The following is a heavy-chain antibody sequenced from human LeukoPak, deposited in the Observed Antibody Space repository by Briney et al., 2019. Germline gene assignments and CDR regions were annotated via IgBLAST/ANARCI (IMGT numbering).Heavy chain of an antibody. V-gene: IGHV5-51*01. D-gene: IGHD6-19*01. Sequence: AGESLQISCKGSGYSFTNYWIGWVRQMPGKGLEWMGIIYPGDSDTRYSPSFQGQVTISADKSISTAYLHWSSLKASDTAMYYCARHVGSGWSPFDYWGQGTLVTVSS. CDR2: IYPGDSDT. J-gene: IGHJ4*02. CDR3: ARHVGSGWSPFDY. CDR1: GYSFTNYW.